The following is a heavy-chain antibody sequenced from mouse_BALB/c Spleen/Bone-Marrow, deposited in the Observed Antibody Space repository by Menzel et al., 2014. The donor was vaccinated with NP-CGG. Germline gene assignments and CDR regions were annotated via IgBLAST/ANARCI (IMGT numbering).Heavy chain of an antibody. Sequence: PGQGLEWIGWIYPGDGSTKYNEKFKGKATLTADNSSSTAYMQLSSLTSENSAVYFCARRANYWYFDVWGAGTTVTVSS. V-gene: IGHV1S56*01. CDR3: ARRANYWYFDV. CDR2: IYPGDGST. D-gene: IGHD3-3*01. J-gene: IGHJ1*01.